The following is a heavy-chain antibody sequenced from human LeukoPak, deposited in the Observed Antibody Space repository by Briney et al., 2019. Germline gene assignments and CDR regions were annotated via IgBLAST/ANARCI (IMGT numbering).Heavy chain of an antibody. D-gene: IGHD3-3*01. V-gene: IGHV3-48*01. CDR1: GFTFSSYS. CDR3: ARDSTIFGANFDY. CDR2: ISSSSSTI. Sequence: GGSLRLSCAASGFTFSSYSMNWVRQAPGKGLEWVSYISSSSSTIYYADSVKGRFTISRDNAKNSLYLQMNSLRAEDTAVYYCARDSTIFGANFDYRGQGTLVTVSS. J-gene: IGHJ4*02.